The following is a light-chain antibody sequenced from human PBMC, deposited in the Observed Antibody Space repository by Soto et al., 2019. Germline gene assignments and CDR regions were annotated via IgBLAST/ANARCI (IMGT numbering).Light chain of an antibody. CDR2: DVS. Sequence: LTKPASVNRAPGQSIAISCTGNSSDVGGYNYVSWYQQHPGKAPKLMVYDVSNRPSGVSNRFSGSKSGNTASLTISGLQAEDEADYYCSSYTSSSSYVFGTGTKATVL. V-gene: IGLV2-14*01. CDR3: SSYTSSSSYV. J-gene: IGLJ1*01. CDR1: SSDVGGYNY.